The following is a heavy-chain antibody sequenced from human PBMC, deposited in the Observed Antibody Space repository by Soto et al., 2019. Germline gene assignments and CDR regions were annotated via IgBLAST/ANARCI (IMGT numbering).Heavy chain of an antibody. V-gene: IGHV3-23*01. J-gene: IGHJ5*02. CDR2: VSGTGGSA. CDR3: ASSHSPLNWFDP. CDR1: GFTFSSYA. Sequence: EVQLLESGGGLVRPGGSLRLSCAASGFTFSSYAMTWVRQAPGKGLEWVSGVSGTGGSAYYADSVKGRFTISRDNAKNSLYLQMNSLRAEDTAVYYCASSHSPLNWFDPWGQGTLVTVSS. D-gene: IGHD2-21*01.